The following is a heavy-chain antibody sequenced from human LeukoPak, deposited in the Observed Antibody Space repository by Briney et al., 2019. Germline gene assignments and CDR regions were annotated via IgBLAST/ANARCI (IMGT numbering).Heavy chain of an antibody. CDR1: GYTFTSYD. CDR2: MNPNSGNT. Sequence: ASVKVSCKASGYTFTSYDINWVRQATGQGLEWMGWMNPNSGNTGYAQKFRGRVTMTRNTSISTAYMELSSLRSEDTAVYYCARLGDYYDSSGYYRTLDYWGQGTLVTVSS. V-gene: IGHV1-8*01. D-gene: IGHD3-22*01. CDR3: ARLGDYYDSSGYYRTLDY. J-gene: IGHJ4*02.